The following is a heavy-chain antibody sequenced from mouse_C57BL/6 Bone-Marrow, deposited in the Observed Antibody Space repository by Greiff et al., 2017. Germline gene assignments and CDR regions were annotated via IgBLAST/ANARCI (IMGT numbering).Heavy chain of an antibody. CDR3: ASEAAAYDLGFAY. J-gene: IGHJ3*01. V-gene: IGHV1-55*01. D-gene: IGHD2-12*01. Sequence: VQLQQPGAELVKPGASVTVSCTASGYTFTSYWITWVKQRPGQGLEWIGDIYPGSGSTNYNEKFKSKATLTADTSSSTAYMQLSSLTAEDSAVYFCASEAAAYDLGFAYRGQGILVTVSA. CDR1: GYTFTSYW. CDR2: IYPGSGST.